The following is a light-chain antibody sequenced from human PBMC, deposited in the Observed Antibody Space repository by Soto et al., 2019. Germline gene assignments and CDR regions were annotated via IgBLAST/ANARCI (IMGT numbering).Light chain of an antibody. CDR3: SSYTISSTYV. J-gene: IGLJ1*01. CDR2: DVT. V-gene: IGLV2-14*01. CDR1: SCDVGAYNY. Sequence: QSALTQPASVSGSPGQSISISCAGTSCDVGAYNYVSWYQQYPGKAPKLVIYDVTNRPSGVSNRFSGSKSGSTASLTISGLQSEDEADYYCSSYTISSTYVFGTGTKVTVL.